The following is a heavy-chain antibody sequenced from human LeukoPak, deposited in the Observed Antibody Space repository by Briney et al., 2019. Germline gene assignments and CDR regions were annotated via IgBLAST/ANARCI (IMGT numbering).Heavy chain of an antibody. CDR2: MHYSGST. Sequence: SETLSLTCTVSGGSISSYYWSWIRQPPGKGLEWIGYMHYSGSTNYNPSLKSRVTISVDTSKNQFSLKLSSVTAADTAVYYCARWILYSSGSYSDYWGQGALVTVSS. D-gene: IGHD3-10*01. CDR1: GGSISSYY. V-gene: IGHV4-59*01. J-gene: IGHJ4*02. CDR3: ARWILYSSGSYSDY.